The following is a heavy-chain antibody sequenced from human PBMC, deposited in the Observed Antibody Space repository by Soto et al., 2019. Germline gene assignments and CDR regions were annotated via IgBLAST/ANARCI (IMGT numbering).Heavy chain of an antibody. V-gene: IGHV4-38-2*02. D-gene: IGHD4-17*01. CDR1: GSPTSSPYS. CDR2: ISHTGTT. CDR3: ARVTMVIRDSDHFGVDV. J-gene: IGHJ6*02. Sequence: PSETLSLTCLVSGSPTSSPYSWGWIRQPPGKGLEWIGSISHTGTTSYSPSLTSRVSISVDTSKNQVSLKLTSVTAADTAVYFCARVTMVIRDSDHFGVDVWGHGTTVTVSS.